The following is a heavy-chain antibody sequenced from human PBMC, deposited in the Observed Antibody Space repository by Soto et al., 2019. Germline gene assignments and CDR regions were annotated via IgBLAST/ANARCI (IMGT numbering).Heavy chain of an antibody. CDR1: GFTFSDSW. Sequence: SGGSLRLSCVVSGFTFSDSWMSWVRQAPGKGLEWVANIRQDGNEKYYVDSVKGRFTISRDNAKDSLYLQMNSLRVDDTAVYYCARGHYGMDVWGQGTTVTVSS. J-gene: IGHJ6*02. CDR3: ARGHYGMDV. CDR2: IRQDGNEK. V-gene: IGHV3-7*04.